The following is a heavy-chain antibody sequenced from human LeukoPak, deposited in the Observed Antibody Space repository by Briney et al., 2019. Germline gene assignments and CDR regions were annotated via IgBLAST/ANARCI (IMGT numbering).Heavy chain of an antibody. Sequence: GGSLRLSCAASGFTFSSYGMHCGRHAPGKGLEGGAVISYDGSNKYYADSVKGRFTISRDNSKNTLYLQMNSLRAEDTAVYYCAKMVAVAGFDYWGQGTLVTVSS. V-gene: IGHV3-30*18. CDR1: GFTFSSYG. CDR3: AKMVAVAGFDY. CDR2: ISYDGSNK. J-gene: IGHJ4*02. D-gene: IGHD6-19*01.